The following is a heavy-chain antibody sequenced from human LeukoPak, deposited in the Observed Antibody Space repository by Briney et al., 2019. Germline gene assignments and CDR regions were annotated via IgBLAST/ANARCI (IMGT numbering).Heavy chain of an antibody. D-gene: IGHD6-19*01. CDR1: GFTFFNYA. CDR2: FPGSGGST. V-gene: IGHV3-23*01. J-gene: IGHJ3*01. Sequence: PGGSLRLSCAASGFTFFNYAMSWVRQAPGKGLEWVATFPGSGGSTYYAHSVKGRFTISRDNSKNTVFLQMNSLRAEDTAVYYCAKLYSSGWTTGGAFDVWGQGTMVFVFS. CDR3: AKLYSSGWTTGGAFDV.